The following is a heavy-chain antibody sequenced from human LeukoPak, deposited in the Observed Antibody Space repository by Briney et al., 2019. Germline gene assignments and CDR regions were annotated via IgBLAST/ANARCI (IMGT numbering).Heavy chain of an antibody. V-gene: IGHV4-59*01. J-gene: IGHJ4*02. CDR2: IYNSGST. D-gene: IGHD6-13*01. Sequence: KPSETLSLTCAVYGGSFSGYYWSWIRQPPGKGLEWIGYIYNSGSTNYNPSLKSRVTISVDTSKNQFSLKLSSVTAADTAVYYCARENSNSWYLDYWGQGALVTVSS. CDR3: ARENSNSWYLDY. CDR1: GGSFSGYY.